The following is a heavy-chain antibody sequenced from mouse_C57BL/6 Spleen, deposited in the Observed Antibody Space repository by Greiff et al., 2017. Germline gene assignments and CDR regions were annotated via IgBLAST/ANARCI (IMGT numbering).Heavy chain of an antibody. CDR3: ARDTVGRAMDY. D-gene: IGHD1-1*01. CDR1: GYAFSSSW. J-gene: IGHJ4*01. CDR2: IYPGDGDT. V-gene: IGHV1-82*01. Sequence: QVQLQQSGPELVKPGASVKISCKASGYAFSSSWMNWVKQRPGKGLEWIGRIYPGDGDTNYNGKFKGKATLTADKSSSTAYMQLSSLTSEASAVYFCARDTVGRAMDYWGQGTSVTVSA.